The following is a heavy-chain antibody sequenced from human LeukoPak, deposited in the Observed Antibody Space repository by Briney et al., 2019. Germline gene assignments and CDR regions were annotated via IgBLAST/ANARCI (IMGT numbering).Heavy chain of an antibody. CDR2: IQHDGVAK. CDR1: GFSIRGHN. CDR3: AKDMGSGRYALDI. Sequence: GGSLRLSCAASGFSIRGHNMHWVRQAPGKGLEWVSFIQHDGVAKGYVDSVKGGFTISRDDSENTLYLHMKSLRVEDTPVYYCAKDMGSGRYALDICGQGTIVSVSS. D-gene: IGHD3-10*01. J-gene: IGHJ3*02. V-gene: IGHV3-30*02.